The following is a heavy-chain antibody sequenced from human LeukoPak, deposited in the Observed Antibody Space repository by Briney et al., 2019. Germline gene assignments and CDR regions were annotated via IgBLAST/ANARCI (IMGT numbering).Heavy chain of an antibody. D-gene: IGHD3-16*02. Sequence: PSETLSLTCAVSGGSITSSKWWTWVRQPPGKGLEWIGYIYYMGSTNYNPSLKSRVTISVDTSKNQFSLKLSSVTAADTAVYYCARCVINEYYDYVWGSYRYTGWFDPWGQGTLVTVSS. CDR3: ARCVINEYYDYVWGSYRYTGWFDP. CDR2: IYYMGST. V-gene: IGHV4-4*02. CDR1: GGSITSSKW. J-gene: IGHJ5*02.